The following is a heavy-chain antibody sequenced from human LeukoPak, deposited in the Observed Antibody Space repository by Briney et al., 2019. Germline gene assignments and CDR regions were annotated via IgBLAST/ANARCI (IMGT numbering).Heavy chain of an antibody. J-gene: IGHJ1*01. CDR1: GFNFSINW. D-gene: IGHD5-24*01. V-gene: IGHV3-7*01. CDR2: IPDDGSET. CDR3: ARGWATIPD. Sequence: GGSLRLSCSASGFNFSINWMTWVRQAPGKGLEWVANIPDDGSETNYVDSVKGRFIISRDNAKNSLSLQMNSLREEDTALYYCARGWATIPDWGQGTLVTVSS.